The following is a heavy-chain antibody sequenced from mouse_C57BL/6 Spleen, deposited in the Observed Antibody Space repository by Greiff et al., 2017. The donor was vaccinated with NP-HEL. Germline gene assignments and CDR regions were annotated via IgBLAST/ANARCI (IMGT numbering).Heavy chain of an antibody. CDR2: ISNGGGST. CDR1: GFTFSDYY. D-gene: IGHD1-1*01. CDR3: ARTVPYWYFDV. V-gene: IGHV5-12*01. J-gene: IGHJ1*03. Sequence: EVQLVESGGGLVQPGGSLKLSCAASGFTFSDYYMYWVRQTPEKRLEWVAYISNGGGSTYYPDTVKGRFTISRDNAKNTLYLQMSRLKSEDTAMYYCARTVPYWYFDVWGTGTTVTVSS.